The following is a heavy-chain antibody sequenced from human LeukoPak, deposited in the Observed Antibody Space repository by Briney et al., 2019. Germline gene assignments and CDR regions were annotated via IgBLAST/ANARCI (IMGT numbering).Heavy chain of an antibody. V-gene: IGHV3-30-3*01. CDR1: GFTFDSYA. J-gene: IGHJ4*02. Sequence: GGSLRLSCAASGFTFDSYALHWVRQAPGKGLEWLAIITYDGTNKYYADSVKGRFTISRDNSKNTLFLQMNSLRAEDTAVYYCARVEYSSSPHFDYWGQGTLVTVSS. CDR3: ARVEYSSSPHFDY. D-gene: IGHD6-6*01. CDR2: ITYDGTNK.